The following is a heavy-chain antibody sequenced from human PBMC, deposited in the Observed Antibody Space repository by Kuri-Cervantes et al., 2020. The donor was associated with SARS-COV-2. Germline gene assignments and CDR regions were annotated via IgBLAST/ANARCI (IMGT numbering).Heavy chain of an antibody. Sequence: ASVKVSCKASGYRFTYYGLSWVRLAPGQGLEWLGWINPFDADTNYAQKLQGRVTMTTDTSTSTAYMELRSLRSDDTAVYYCAREGALTIFGVVTVNYYYYGMDVWGQGTTVTVSS. V-gene: IGHV1-18*01. CDR3: AREGALTIFGVVTVNYYYYGMDV. CDR2: INPFDADT. J-gene: IGHJ6*02. CDR1: GYRFTYYG. D-gene: IGHD3-3*01.